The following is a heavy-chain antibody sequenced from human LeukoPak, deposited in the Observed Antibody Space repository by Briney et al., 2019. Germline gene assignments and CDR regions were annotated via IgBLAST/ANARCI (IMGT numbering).Heavy chain of an antibody. V-gene: IGHV3-48*02. CDR3: TRAVMSSSWPHFDY. J-gene: IGHJ4*02. D-gene: IGHD6-13*01. Sequence: PGGSLRLSCAASGFTLSSYNMNWVRQAPGKGLEWGSYISSRSTTIYYADSVKGRFTISRDNAKNSLYLQMNSLRDEDTAVYYCTRAVMSSSWPHFDYWGQGTLVTVSS. CDR2: ISSRSTTI. CDR1: GFTLSSYN.